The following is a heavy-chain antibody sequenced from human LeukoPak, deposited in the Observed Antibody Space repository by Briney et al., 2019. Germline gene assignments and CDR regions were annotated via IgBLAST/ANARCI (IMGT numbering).Heavy chain of an antibody. V-gene: IGHV3-23*01. D-gene: IGHD3-16*01. J-gene: IGHJ6*03. Sequence: AGSLRLSCAASGSIFSSYAMSWVRQAPGKGLEWVSGILDSGYSTYYANSVKGRFTISRGNSNNTLYLQMNSLRAEDTAVYYCAKLGGHPLHNYYVGVWGKGTTVAVSS. CDR1: GSIFSSYA. CDR3: AKLGGHPLHNYYVGV. CDR2: ILDSGYST.